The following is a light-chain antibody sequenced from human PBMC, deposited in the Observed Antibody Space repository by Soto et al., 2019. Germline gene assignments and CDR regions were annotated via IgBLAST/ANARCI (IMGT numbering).Light chain of an antibody. CDR2: GAS. CDR3: QQLTDWPPQWT. V-gene: IGKV3-15*01. CDR1: QGVSRK. J-gene: IGKJ1*01. Sequence: DIVMTQSPATLSVAPVGVFTFSCMASQGVSRKLAWYQHKPGQAPRLLISGASTGATGIPARFSGSGSGTDFTLTISSLEPEDFAVYYCQQLTDWPPQWTFGQGTKV.